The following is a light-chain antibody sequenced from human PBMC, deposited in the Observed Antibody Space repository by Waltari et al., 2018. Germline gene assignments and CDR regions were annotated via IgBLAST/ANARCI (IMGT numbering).Light chain of an antibody. Sequence: EIVLTQSPGTLSLSPGERATLSCRASQSVGRALVWYQQKPGQAPRLLIYDTSTRAAGTPDRFSGSGFGTDFSLTISRLEPEDFAVYYCQKYERLPVTFGQGTKVEIK. J-gene: IGKJ1*01. CDR3: QKYERLPVT. CDR2: DTS. V-gene: IGKV3-20*01. CDR1: QSVGRA.